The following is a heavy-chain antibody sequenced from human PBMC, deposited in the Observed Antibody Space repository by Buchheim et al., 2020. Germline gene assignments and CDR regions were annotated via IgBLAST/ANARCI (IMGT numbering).Heavy chain of an antibody. CDR3: ARGDGNSPAGRF. D-gene: IGHD6-13*01. V-gene: IGHV1-69*08. J-gene: IGHJ4*02. CDR1: GGTFSTYT. CDR2: IITIRGKP. Sequence: QVQLEQSGAEVKMPGSSVKVSCRTSGGTFSTYTYFWVRQAPGQGLEWMGTIITIRGKPAYSQNFQGRVSLIADRSASTLFMELTSLGTNDTALYFCARGDGNSPAGRFGGQGT.